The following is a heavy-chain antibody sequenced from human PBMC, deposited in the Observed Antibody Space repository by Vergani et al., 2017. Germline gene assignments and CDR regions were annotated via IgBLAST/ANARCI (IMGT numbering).Heavy chain of an antibody. J-gene: IGHJ5*02. D-gene: IGHD3-16*01. V-gene: IGHV4-59*08. CDR2: IYYSGST. CDR3: ARWLMITFGGAFDP. Sequence: QVQLQESGPGLVKPSETLSLTCTVSGGSISSYYWSWIRQPPGKGLEWIGYIYYSGSTNYNPSLKSRVTISVDTSKNQFSLKLSSVTAADTAVYYCARWLMITFGGAFDPWGQGTLVTVSS. CDR1: GGSISSYY.